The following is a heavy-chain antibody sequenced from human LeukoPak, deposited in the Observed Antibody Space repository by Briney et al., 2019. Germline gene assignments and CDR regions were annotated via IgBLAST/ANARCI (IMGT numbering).Heavy chain of an antibody. V-gene: IGHV4-61*08. Sequence: PSQPPSLTCTVNGRSVSRPDSYWRWLLHPPGKALEWIGYIYHTRSNNCKYSLKNRVTIPLDPPEHRFPLRLSSMNASASDIAYCAREQGGGSHRHSFDIRGQGTRVIVSS. CDR1: GRSVSRPDSY. D-gene: IGHD3-16*01. CDR3: AREQGGGSHRHSFDI. CDR2: IYHTRSN. J-gene: IGHJ3*02.